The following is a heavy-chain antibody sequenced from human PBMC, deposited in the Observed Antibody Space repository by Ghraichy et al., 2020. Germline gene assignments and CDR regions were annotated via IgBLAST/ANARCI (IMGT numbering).Heavy chain of an antibody. CDR1: GFTFSSYA. D-gene: IGHD2-2*02. J-gene: IGHJ3*02. V-gene: IGHV3-30*04. CDR2: ISYDGSNK. Sequence: GGSLRLSCAASGFTFSSYAMHWVRQAPGKGLEWVAVISYDGSNKYYADSVKGRFTISRDNSKNTLYLQMNSLRAEDTAVYYCAREISVVVPAAIRYDAFDIWGQGTMVTVSS. CDR3: AREISVVVPAAIRYDAFDI.